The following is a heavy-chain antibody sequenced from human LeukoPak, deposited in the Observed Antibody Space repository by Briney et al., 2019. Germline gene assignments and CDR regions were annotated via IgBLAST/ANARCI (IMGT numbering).Heavy chain of an antibody. D-gene: IGHD6-13*01. Sequence: AETLSLTCAVYGGSFSGYYSSWIRQPPGKGLEWLGEMNHSGSTNYNPSLKSRVTISVDTSKNQLSLKLSSVTAADAAVYYCARGIGYSSSWYNPLDIWGQGTMVTVSS. CDR1: GGSFSGYY. J-gene: IGHJ3*02. V-gene: IGHV4-34*01. CDR3: ARGIGYSSSWYNPLDI. CDR2: MNHSGST.